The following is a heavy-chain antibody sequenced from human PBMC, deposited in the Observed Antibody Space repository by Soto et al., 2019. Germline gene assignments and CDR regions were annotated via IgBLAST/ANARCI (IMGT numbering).Heavy chain of an antibody. D-gene: IGHD1-26*01. CDR1: GFTFSSYA. V-gene: IGHV3-23*01. CDR2: ISGSGGIT. J-gene: IGHJ4*02. CDR3: AQSKVGATSNYFDY. Sequence: PGGSLRLSCAASGFTFSSYAMSWVRKAPGKGLEWVSGISGSGGITYYADSVKGRFTISRDNSKNTLYLQLNSLRAEDTAVYYCAQSKVGATSNYFDYWGQGTLVTVSS.